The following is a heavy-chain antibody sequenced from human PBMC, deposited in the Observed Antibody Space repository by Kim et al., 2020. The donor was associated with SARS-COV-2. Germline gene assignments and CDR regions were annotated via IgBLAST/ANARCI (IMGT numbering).Heavy chain of an antibody. Sequence: GESLQISCKGSGYSFTSYWIGWVRQMPGKGLEWMGIIYPGDSDTRYSPSFQGQVTISADKSISTAYLQWSSLKASDTAMYYCARHGGWLQGLYYFDYWGQGTLVTVSS. V-gene: IGHV5-51*01. CDR3: ARHGGWLQGLYYFDY. J-gene: IGHJ4*02. CDR2: IYPGDSDT. CDR1: GYSFTSYW. D-gene: IGHD5-12*01.